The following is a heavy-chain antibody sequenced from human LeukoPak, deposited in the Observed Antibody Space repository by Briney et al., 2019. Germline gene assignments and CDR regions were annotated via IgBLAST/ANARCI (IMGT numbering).Heavy chain of an antibody. V-gene: IGHV1-18*01. CDR3: ARGQQWLVSDAFDI. Sequence: GASVKVSCKASGYTFTSYGISWVRQAPGQRLEWMGWISAYNGNTNYAQKLQGRVTMTTDTSTSTAYMELRSLRSDDTAVYYCARGQQWLVSDAFDIWGQGTMVTVSS. J-gene: IGHJ3*02. CDR2: ISAYNGNT. D-gene: IGHD6-19*01. CDR1: GYTFTSYG.